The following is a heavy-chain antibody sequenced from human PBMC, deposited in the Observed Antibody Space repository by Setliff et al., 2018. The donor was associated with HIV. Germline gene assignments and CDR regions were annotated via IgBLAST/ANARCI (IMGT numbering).Heavy chain of an antibody. D-gene: IGHD3-3*01. CDR1: GYIFIRYY. CDR3: ARDLRDGFEEWFSTLDDGMDV. CDR2: INPHTGVT. J-gene: IGHJ6*02. V-gene: IGHV1-2*02. Sequence: GASVKVSCKTSGYIFIRYYIFWVRQAPGQGLEWMGNINPHTGVTKYAEKFQGRVTMTRDTSINTIYMELCRLRSDDTAVYYCARDLRDGFEEWFSTLDDGMDVWGQGTTVTVSS.